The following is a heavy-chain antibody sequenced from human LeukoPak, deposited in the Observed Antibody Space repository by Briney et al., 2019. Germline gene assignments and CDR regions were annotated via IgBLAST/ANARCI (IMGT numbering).Heavy chain of an antibody. CDR2: IRYDGSNK. J-gene: IGHJ4*02. CDR3: APFRRAVAGQDY. CDR1: GFTFSSYG. Sequence: GGSLRLSCAAAGFTFSSYGMHWVRQAPGKGLEWVAFIRYDGSNKYYADSVKGRFTISRDNSKNTLYLQMNSLRAEDTAVYYCAPFRRAVAGQDYWGQGTLVTVSS. V-gene: IGHV3-30*02. D-gene: IGHD6-19*01.